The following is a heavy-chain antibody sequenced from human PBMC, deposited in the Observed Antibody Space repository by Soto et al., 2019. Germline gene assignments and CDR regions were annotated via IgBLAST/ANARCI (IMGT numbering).Heavy chain of an antibody. CDR3: ARDTIAAGVSYSSVMDV. CDR1: GFTFSSYG. D-gene: IGHD6-6*01. J-gene: IGHJ6*02. Sequence: QVQLVESGGGVVQPGRSLRLSCAASGFTFSSYGMHWVRQAPGKGLEWVAVIWYDGSNKYYADSVKGRFTISRDNSKNRLYRKINSVRAENTVVYYWARDTIAAGVSYSSVMDVGGQGPPVPVSS. V-gene: IGHV3-33*01. CDR2: IWYDGSNK.